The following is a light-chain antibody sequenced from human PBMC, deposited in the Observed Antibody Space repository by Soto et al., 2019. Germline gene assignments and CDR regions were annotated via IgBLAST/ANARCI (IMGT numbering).Light chain of an antibody. J-gene: IGKJ5*01. CDR3: RQRQNWYVT. CDR2: AAS. V-gene: IGKV1-39*01. Sequence: DIQMTQFPSSLSASVGDRVTIPCLASQSISNYLKWYHQHAEKAPNLMIHAASRFHSRAARMSSSGSCGNDFTLTSDVQPEEDALNYCRQRQNWYVTFGQGTRLEIK. CDR1: QSISNY.